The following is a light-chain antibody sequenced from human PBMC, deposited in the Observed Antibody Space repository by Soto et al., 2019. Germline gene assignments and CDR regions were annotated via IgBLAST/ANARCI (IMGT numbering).Light chain of an antibody. Sequence: XLAWYQHKPGRAPELLIYDATRLQSGVPSRVSGSASGTELTLTISSLQPDDFATYYCQQYSSYPFTFGPGTKVDV. CDR1: X. CDR3: QQYSSYPFT. J-gene: IGKJ3*01. V-gene: IGKV1-5*01. CDR2: DAT.